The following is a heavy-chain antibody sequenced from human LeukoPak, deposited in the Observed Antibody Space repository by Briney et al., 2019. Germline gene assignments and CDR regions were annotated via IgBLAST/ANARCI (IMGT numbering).Heavy chain of an antibody. CDR3: ARGGDGYCSGGSCYPNPYYFDY. CDR1: GYTFTSYD. Sequence: VASVKVSCKASGYTFTSYDINWVRQATGQGLERMGWMNPNSGNTGCAQKFQGRVTITRSTSISTAYMELSSLRSEDTAVYYCARGGDGYCSGGSCYPNPYYFDYWGQGTLVTVSS. V-gene: IGHV1-8*03. J-gene: IGHJ4*02. D-gene: IGHD2-15*01. CDR2: MNPNSGNT.